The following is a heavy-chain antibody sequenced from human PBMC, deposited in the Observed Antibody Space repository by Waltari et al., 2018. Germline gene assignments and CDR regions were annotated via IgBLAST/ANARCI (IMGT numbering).Heavy chain of an antibody. J-gene: IGHJ4*02. CDR2: INGDGYGI. D-gene: IGHD5-12*01. CDR1: GFTFSDYW. V-gene: IGHV3-74*01. Sequence: EVQLVEAGGDLVQPGGSLRLSCEASGFTFSDYWMHWGRKSPGQGPVWVSRINGDGYGITYSDSVKGRFTISRDNTKNTLYLQMNSLRVEDTAVYYCARKGGRGYAYGPFYFDYWGQGTLVTVSS. CDR3: ARKGGRGYAYGPFYFDY.